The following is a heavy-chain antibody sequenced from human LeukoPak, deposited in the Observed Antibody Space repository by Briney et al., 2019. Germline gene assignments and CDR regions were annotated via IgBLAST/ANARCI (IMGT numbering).Heavy chain of an antibody. V-gene: IGHV4-31*03. D-gene: IGHD4-23*01. J-gene: IGHJ2*01. Sequence: SQTLSLTFTVSGGSISGVGYYWSWIRQHPGKGLEWIGYIYYSGSTYYNPSLKSRVTISVDTSKNQFSLKLSSVTAADTAVYYCARDRYTVVSWYFDLWGRGTLVTVSS. CDR2: IYYSGST. CDR3: ARDRYTVVSWYFDL. CDR1: GGSISGVGYY.